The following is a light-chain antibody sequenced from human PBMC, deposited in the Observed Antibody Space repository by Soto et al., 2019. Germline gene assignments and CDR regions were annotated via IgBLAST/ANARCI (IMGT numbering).Light chain of an antibody. Sequence: EIFLTQSPDTLSLSPGEIATLYFSASQSVSSNLAWYQQKPGQAPRLLLYDASSRATGIPDRVSGSGSGTDFTLTIIRLEPEDFAVYYCQQYGTTLWTFGQGTKVDIK. CDR1: QSVSSN. J-gene: IGKJ1*01. CDR3: QQYGTTLWT. V-gene: IGKV3-20*01. CDR2: DAS.